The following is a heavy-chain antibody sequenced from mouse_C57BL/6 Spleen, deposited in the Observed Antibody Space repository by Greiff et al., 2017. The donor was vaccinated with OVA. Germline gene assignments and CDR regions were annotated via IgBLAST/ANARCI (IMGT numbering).Heavy chain of an antibody. J-gene: IGHJ4*01. CDR2: ISSGGDYI. D-gene: IGHD2-2*01. CDR1: GFTFSSYA. CDR3: TRDGWLPYYYAMDY. V-gene: IGHV5-9-1*02. Sequence: EVQRVESGEGLVKPGGSLKLSCAASGFTFSSYAMSWVRQTPEKRLEWVAYISSGGDYIYYADTVKGRFTISRDNARNTLHLQMSSLKSEDTAMYYCTRDGWLPYYYAMDYWGQGTSVTVSS.